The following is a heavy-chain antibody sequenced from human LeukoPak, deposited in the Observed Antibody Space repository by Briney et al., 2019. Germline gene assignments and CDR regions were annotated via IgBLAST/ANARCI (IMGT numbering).Heavy chain of an antibody. D-gene: IGHD3-10*01. V-gene: IGHV3-23*01. CDR3: ASLMARGVIWIDS. Sequence: GSLRLSCAASGFTFSSYAMSWVRQAPGKGLEWVSAISGSGGSTYYADSVKGRFTISRDNAKNSLFLQMNSVTADDTAVYYCASLMARGVIWIDSWGPGTLVTVSS. J-gene: IGHJ4*02. CDR1: GFTFSSYA. CDR2: ISGSGGST.